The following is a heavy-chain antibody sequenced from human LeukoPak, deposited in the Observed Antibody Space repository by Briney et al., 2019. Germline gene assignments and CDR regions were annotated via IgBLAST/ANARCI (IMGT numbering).Heavy chain of an antibody. CDR1: GGSISSYY. D-gene: IGHD6-19*01. CDR3: ARVPYSSGWVRWFDP. CDR2: IYYSGST. Sequence: SETLSLTCTVSGGSISSYYWSWIRQPPGKGLEWIGYIYYSGSTNYNPSLKSRVTTSVDTSKNQFSLKLSSVTAADTAVYYCARVPYSSGWVRWFDPWGQGTLVTVSS. V-gene: IGHV4-59*01. J-gene: IGHJ5*02.